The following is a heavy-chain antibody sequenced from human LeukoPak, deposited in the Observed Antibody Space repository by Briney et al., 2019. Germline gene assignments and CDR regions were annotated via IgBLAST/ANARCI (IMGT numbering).Heavy chain of an antibody. CDR3: AKDLVYYDSSGPFDY. D-gene: IGHD3-22*01. V-gene: IGHV3-23*01. Sequence: GGSLRLSCAASRFTFSSYAMSWVRQAPGKGLEWVSAISGSGGSTYYADSVKGRFTISRDNSKSTLYLQMNSLRAEDTAVYYCAKDLVYYDSSGPFDYWGQGTLVTVSS. CDR1: RFTFSSYA. CDR2: ISGSGGST. J-gene: IGHJ4*02.